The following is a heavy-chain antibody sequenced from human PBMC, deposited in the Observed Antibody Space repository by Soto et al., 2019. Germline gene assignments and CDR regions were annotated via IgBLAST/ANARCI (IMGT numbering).Heavy chain of an antibody. CDR1: GYSCTSYW. D-gene: IGHD3-9*01. J-gene: IGHJ6*03. Sequence: PGESLKISCKGSGYSCTSYWVGWVRQMPGKGLEWMGIIYPGDSDTRYSPSFQGQVTISADKSISTAYLQWSSLKASDTAMYYCARYKEYYDILTGLHYYYYYMDVWGKGTTVTVSS. V-gene: IGHV5-51*01. CDR2: IYPGDSDT. CDR3: ARYKEYYDILTGLHYYYYYMDV.